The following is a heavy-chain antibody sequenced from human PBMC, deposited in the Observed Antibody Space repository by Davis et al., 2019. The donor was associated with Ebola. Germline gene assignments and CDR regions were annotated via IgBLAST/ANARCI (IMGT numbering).Heavy chain of an antibody. CDR3: VPGTWI. J-gene: IGHJ4*02. V-gene: IGHV3-74*01. CDR1: GFTFSSYW. CDR2: INPDGSWT. Sequence: HTGGSLRLSCAASGFTFSSYWIHWVRQVQGKGLVWVSRINPDGSWTTYADSVKGRFTISRDNAKNSLYLQMNTLRVEDTAIYYCVPGTWIRGQGTLVTVSS. D-gene: IGHD5-18*01.